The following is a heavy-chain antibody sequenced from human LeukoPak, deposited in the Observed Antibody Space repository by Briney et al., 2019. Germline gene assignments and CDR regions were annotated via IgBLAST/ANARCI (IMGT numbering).Heavy chain of an antibody. D-gene: IGHD3-10*01. Sequence: GGSLRLSCAASGFTFSNFWMNWVRQAPGKGLEWVANIKNDGSEQNYVDSVKGRFTISRDNPKNSLYLQMNSLRVDDTAVYHCATGHYRDPAGWGQGTLVTVSS. CDR3: ATGHYRDPAG. CDR1: GFTFSNFW. CDR2: IKNDGSEQ. V-gene: IGHV3-7*01. J-gene: IGHJ4*02.